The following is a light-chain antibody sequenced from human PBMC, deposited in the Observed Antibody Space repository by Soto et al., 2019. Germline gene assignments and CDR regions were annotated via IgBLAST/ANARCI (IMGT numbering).Light chain of an antibody. CDR2: AAS. CDR1: QGIRND. Sequence: IQMTQSPSSLSASVGDRVTITCRASQGIRNDLGWYQQKPGKAPKLLLYAASSLQSGVPSRFSGSGYGTDFTLSISSLQPEDFATYYCQQSYSSPLTFGGGTKVDIK. J-gene: IGKJ4*01. V-gene: IGKV1-39*01. CDR3: QQSYSSPLT.